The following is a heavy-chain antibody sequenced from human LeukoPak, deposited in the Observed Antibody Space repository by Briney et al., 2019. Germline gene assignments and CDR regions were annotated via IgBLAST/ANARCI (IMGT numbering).Heavy chain of an antibody. V-gene: IGHV4-34*01. J-gene: IGHJ4*02. D-gene: IGHD3-9*01. CDR2: INHSGST. CDR3: ARDPYPRAADFDWLPPFY. Sequence: SETLSLTCAVYGGSFSGYYWSWIRQPPGKGLEWIGEINHSGSTNYNPSLKSRVTISVDTSKNQFSLKLSSVTAADTAVYYCARDPYPRAADFDWLPPFYWGQGTLVTVSS. CDR1: GGSFSGYY.